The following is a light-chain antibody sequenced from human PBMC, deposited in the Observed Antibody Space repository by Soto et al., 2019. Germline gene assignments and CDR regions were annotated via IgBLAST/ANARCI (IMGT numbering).Light chain of an antibody. CDR1: QGISSY. V-gene: IGKV1-9*01. J-gene: IGKJ3*01. Sequence: DILLTQSPSFLSASVGDRVTITCRASQGISSYLAWYQQKPGKAPKLLIYAASTLQSGVPSRFSGSGSGTEFTLTISSLQPEDCASYYCQQLNSYPQITFGPGTKVAIK. CDR2: AAS. CDR3: QQLNSYPQIT.